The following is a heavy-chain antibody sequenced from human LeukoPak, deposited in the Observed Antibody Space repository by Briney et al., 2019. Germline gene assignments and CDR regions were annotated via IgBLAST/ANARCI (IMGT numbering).Heavy chain of an antibody. Sequence: GGSLRLSCAASGFTFSSYGMHWVRQAPGKGLEWVAFIRYDGSNKYYADSVKGRFTISRDNSKNTLYLRMNSLRAEDTAVYYCARESAAAAPYYFDYWGQGTLVTVSS. CDR2: IRYDGSNK. D-gene: IGHD6-13*01. CDR3: ARESAAAAPYYFDY. J-gene: IGHJ4*02. CDR1: GFTFSSYG. V-gene: IGHV3-30*02.